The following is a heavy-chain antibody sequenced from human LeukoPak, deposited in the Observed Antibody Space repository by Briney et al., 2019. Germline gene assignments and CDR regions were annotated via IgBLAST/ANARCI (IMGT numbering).Heavy chain of an antibody. CDR2: NNHSGST. D-gene: IGHD6-19*01. J-gene: IGHJ4*02. Sequence: SETLSLTCAVYGGSFSGYYWSWIRQPPGKGLEWIGENNHSGSTNYNPSLKSRVTISVDTSKNQFSLKLSSVTAADTAVYYCARGGWRRFDYWGQGTLVTVSS. CDR3: ARGGWRRFDY. CDR1: GGSFSGYY. V-gene: IGHV4-34*01.